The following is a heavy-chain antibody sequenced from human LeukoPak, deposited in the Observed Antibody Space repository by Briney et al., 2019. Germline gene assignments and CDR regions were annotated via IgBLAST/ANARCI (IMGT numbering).Heavy chain of an antibody. Sequence: SETLSLTCGVFGGSFSGHFYSWIRQSPGKGLEWIGEITHRGSINYNPSLKSRAALSIDASKNQFSLRLTSVTAADIGVYYCASGSSSWGLLPKYYFDYWGQGTLVTVSS. CDR1: GGSFSGHF. D-gene: IGHD2-2*01. V-gene: IGHV4-34*01. CDR2: ITHRGSI. CDR3: ASGSSSWGLLPKYYFDY. J-gene: IGHJ4*02.